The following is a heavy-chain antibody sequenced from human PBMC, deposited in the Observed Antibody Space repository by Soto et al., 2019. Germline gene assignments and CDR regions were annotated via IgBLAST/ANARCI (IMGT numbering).Heavy chain of an antibody. D-gene: IGHD3-10*01. J-gene: IGHJ3*02. CDR1: GFSFSSYA. CDR2: ISGSGGTT. Sequence: PGGSLRLSCAASGFSFSSYAMNWVRQAPGKGLQWVSGISGSGGTTYYRDSVKGRFTISRDNSKNTLYLQMNSLRAEDTAIYYCAKDVFGTVYGESHDAFDMWGQGTMVTVSS. V-gene: IGHV3-23*01. CDR3: AKDVFGTVYGESHDAFDM.